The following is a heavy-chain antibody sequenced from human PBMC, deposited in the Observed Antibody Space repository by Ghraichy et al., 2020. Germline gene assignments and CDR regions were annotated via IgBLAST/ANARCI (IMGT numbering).Heavy chain of an antibody. V-gene: IGHV3-48*03. CDR3: ARSREGYIVFDF. CDR2: ITTSGRTT. CDR1: EFTFSSYE. J-gene: IGHJ4*02. D-gene: IGHD5-24*01. Sequence: GGSLRLSCAASEFTFSSYEMNWVRQAPGKGLEWLSYITTSGRTTYYADSVKGRFTISRDNAEKSLFLQMNSLRVEDTAVYYCARSREGYIVFDFWGQGTLVTVSS.